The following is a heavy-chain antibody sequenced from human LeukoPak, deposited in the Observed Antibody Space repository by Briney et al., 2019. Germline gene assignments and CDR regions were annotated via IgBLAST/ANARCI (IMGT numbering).Heavy chain of an antibody. J-gene: IGHJ4*02. Sequence: GSLRLSCAASGFTFSSYSMNWVRQAPGKGLKWVSYISGSSSTIYYADSVKGRFTISRDNAKNTLYLQMNSLRAEDTAVYYCAREYRSRMYSSSWPFGYWGQGTLVTVSS. CDR2: ISGSSSTI. V-gene: IGHV3-48*01. D-gene: IGHD6-13*01. CDR3: AREYRSRMYSSSWPFGY. CDR1: GFTFSSYS.